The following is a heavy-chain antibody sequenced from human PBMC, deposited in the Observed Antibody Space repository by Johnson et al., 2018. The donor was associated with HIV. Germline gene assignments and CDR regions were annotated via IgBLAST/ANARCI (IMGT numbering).Heavy chain of an antibody. CDR2: ISYDGSNK. CDR3: ARETRDGPGFDI. J-gene: IGHJ3*02. D-gene: IGHD5-24*01. CDR1: GFSFSSYT. V-gene: IGHV3-30-3*01. Sequence: QVQLVESGGCVVQPGRSLRLSCAASGFSFSSYTLHWVRQAPGKGLEWVAVISYDGSNKYYADSVKGRFTISRDNSKNTLYLQMNSLRDEDTAVYYCARETRDGPGFDIWGQGTMVTVSS.